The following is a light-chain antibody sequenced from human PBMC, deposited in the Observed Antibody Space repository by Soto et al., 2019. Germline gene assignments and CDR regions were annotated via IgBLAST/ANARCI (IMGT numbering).Light chain of an antibody. CDR1: HSVSTN. CDR3: QQYNNWVT. J-gene: IGKJ3*01. Sequence: EIVMTQSPATLSVSPGERATLSCRASHSVSTNLAWYQQKLGQAPRLLIFGASTRATGIPARFSGSASGTEFTLTISSLQSEDFALYYCQQYNNWVTFGPGTKVDIK. CDR2: GAS. V-gene: IGKV3D-15*01.